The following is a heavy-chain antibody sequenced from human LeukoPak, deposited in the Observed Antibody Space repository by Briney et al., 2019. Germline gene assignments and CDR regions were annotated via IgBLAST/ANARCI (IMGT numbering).Heavy chain of an antibody. V-gene: IGHV3-23*01. CDR2: ISGSGDKT. D-gene: IGHD6-6*01. CDR3: AKQYSSSSSDP. J-gene: IGHJ5*02. CDR1: GFTFSSSA. Sequence: GGSLRLSCAASGFTFSSSAMSWVRQAPGKGLEWVSGISGSGDKTYYADSVKGRFTISRDNSKNTLSLQMNSLRGEDTALYYCAKQYSSSSSDPWGQGTRVTVSS.